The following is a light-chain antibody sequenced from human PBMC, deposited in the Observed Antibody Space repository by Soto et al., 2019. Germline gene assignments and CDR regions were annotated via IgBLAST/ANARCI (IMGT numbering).Light chain of an antibody. V-gene: IGLV2-14*03. CDR2: DVN. CDR3: CSYASSSTRVI. J-gene: IGLJ2*01. CDR1: GSDVGGYNF. Sequence: QSVLTQPASVSGSPGQSINISCTGTGSDVGGYNFVSWYQQHPGKAPKLMIYDVNIRPSGVSNRFSGSKSGNTASLTISGLQAEDEADYYCCSYASSSTRVIFGGGTKLTVL.